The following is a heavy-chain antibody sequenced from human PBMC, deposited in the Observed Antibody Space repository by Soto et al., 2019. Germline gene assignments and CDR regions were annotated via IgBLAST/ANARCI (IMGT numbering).Heavy chain of an antibody. CDR1: GSPFPSSS. Sequence: GGPLKLSCSATGSPFPSSSMHWVRQSPAKGLEFVSAINHDGGGAYYSDSVKGRFTISRDNSKNTLYLQMSSLRAEDTAMYYCVKDPFDYYGMDVWGQGT. V-gene: IGHV3-64D*06. J-gene: IGHJ6*02. CDR2: INHDGGGA. CDR3: VKDPFDYYGMDV.